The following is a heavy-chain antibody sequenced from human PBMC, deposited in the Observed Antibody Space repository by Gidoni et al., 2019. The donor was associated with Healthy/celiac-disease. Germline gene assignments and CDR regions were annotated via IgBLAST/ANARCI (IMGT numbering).Heavy chain of an antibody. CDR1: GFTFDDYG. J-gene: IGHJ6*02. Sequence: EVQLVESGGGVVRPGGSLRLSCAASGFTFDDYGMSWVRQAPGKGLEWVSGINWNGGSTGYADSVKGRFTISRDNAKNSLYLQMNSLRAEDTALYYCARGYCSSTSCYEGLYYYGMDVWGQGTTVTVSS. D-gene: IGHD2-2*01. CDR2: INWNGGST. CDR3: ARGYCSSTSCYEGLYYYGMDV. V-gene: IGHV3-20*04.